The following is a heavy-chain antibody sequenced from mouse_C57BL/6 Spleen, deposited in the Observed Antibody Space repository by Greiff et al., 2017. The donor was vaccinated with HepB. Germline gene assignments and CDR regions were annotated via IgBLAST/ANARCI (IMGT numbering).Heavy chain of an antibody. D-gene: IGHD2-4*01. J-gene: IGHJ4*01. CDR3: ARWDYDYDDAMDY. CDR2: INPGSGGT. CDR1: GYAFTNYL. V-gene: IGHV1-54*01. Sequence: VQLQQSGAELVRPGTSVKVSCKASGYAFTNYLIEWVKQRPGQGLEWIGVINPGSGGTNYNEKFKGKATLTADKSSSTAYMQLSSLTSEDSAVYFCARWDYDYDDAMDYWGQGTSVTVSS.